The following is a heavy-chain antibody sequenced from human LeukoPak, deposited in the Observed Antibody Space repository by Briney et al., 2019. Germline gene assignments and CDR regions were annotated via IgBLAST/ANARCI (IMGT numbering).Heavy chain of an antibody. CDR1: GYTFTGYY. D-gene: IGHD3-10*01. CDR2: INPNSSGT. J-gene: IGHJ6*03. V-gene: IGHV1-2*02. Sequence: EASVKVSCKASGYTFTGYYMHWVRQAPGQGLEWMEWINPNSSGTNYAQKFKGRVSITRDTSISSAYMELNRLRTDDTAVYYCATTIVVGVIIIRCYYYYMDVWGKGTTVTVSS. CDR3: ATTIVVGVIIIRCYYYYMDV.